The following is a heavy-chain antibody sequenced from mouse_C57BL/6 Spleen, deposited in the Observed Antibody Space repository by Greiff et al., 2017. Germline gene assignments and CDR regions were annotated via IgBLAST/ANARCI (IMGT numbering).Heavy chain of an antibody. CDR1: GYTFTDYE. Sequence: VQLQQSGAELVRPGASVTLSCKASGYTFTDYEMHWVKQTPVHGLEWIGAIDPETGGTAYNQKFKGKAILTADKSSSTAYMELRSLTSEDSAVYYCTRYYSNYGDYAMDYWGQGTSVTVSS. V-gene: IGHV1-15*01. D-gene: IGHD2-5*01. CDR2: IDPETGGT. CDR3: TRYYSNYGDYAMDY. J-gene: IGHJ4*01.